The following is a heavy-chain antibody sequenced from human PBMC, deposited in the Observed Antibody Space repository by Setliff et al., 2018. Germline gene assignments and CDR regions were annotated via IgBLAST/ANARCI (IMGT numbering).Heavy chain of an antibody. V-gene: IGHV4-59*08. CDR2: IYYSGST. J-gene: IGHJ6*03. Sequence: PSETLSLTCTVSDGSISSSYWSWIRQPPGKGLEWIGHIYYSGSTNYNPSLKSRVTISLDSSKTQFSLKLSSVTAADTAVYYCARAMYSAGYYGGGYSYYYMDVWGKGTTVTVSS. CDR3: ARAMYSAGYYGGGYSYYYMDV. CDR1: DGSISSSY. D-gene: IGHD3-22*01.